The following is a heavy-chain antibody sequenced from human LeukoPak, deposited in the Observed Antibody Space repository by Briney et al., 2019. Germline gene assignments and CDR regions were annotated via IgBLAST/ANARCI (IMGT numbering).Heavy chain of an antibody. Sequence: GRSLRLSCAASGFTFDDYAMHWVRQAPWKGLEWVSGISWNSGSIGYADSVKGRFTISRDNAKNSLYLQMNSLRAEDTALYYCAKSQGVTTSEAGYYYGMDVWGQGTTVTVSS. CDR1: GFTFDDYA. D-gene: IGHD4-17*01. CDR2: ISWNSGSI. CDR3: AKSQGVTTSEAGYYYGMDV. V-gene: IGHV3-9*01. J-gene: IGHJ6*02.